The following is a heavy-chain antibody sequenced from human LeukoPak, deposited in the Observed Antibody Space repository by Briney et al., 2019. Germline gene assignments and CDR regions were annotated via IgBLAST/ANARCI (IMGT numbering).Heavy chain of an antibody. CDR2: ISCYNGDT. CDR3: ARDPSNSSGYHAHLDS. CDR1: GYTFTHHG. J-gene: IGHJ4*02. D-gene: IGHD3-22*01. V-gene: IGHV1-18*01. Sequence: GASVKVSCKASGYTFTHHGISWVRQAPGQGLEWMGWISCYNGDTIYAQNVQGRVTMTTDASTRTAYIELRNLRSDDTAMYYCARDPSNSSGYHAHLDSWGQGTLVTVSS.